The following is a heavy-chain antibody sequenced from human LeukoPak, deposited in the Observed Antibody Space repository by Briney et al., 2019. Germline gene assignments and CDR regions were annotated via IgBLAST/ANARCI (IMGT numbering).Heavy chain of an antibody. CDR1: GFTFSSFT. Sequence: GGSLRLSCAASGFTFSSFTMNWVRQAPGRGLEWVSYISSSRSTIYYADSVKGRFTISRDNAKNSLYLQMNSLRAEDTAVYYCARSGWYAGGYDAFDIWGQGTMVTVSS. V-gene: IGHV3-48*01. J-gene: IGHJ3*02. CDR2: ISSSRSTI. CDR3: ARSGWYAGGYDAFDI. D-gene: IGHD6-19*01.